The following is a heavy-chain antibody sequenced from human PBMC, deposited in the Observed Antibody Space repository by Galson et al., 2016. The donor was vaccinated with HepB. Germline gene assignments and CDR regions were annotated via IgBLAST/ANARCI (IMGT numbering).Heavy chain of an antibody. CDR1: GFSFSNYA. CDR2: VSYDGRRK. CDR3: ARSRGSYGSGSYWAVLDY. Sequence: SLRLSCAASGFSFSNYALHWVRQAPGKGLEWVAVVSYDGRRKYYAGSVRGRFTISRDNSKNTLYLQMNSLRAEDTAVYYCARSRGSYGSGSYWAVLDYWGQGTQITVSS. V-gene: IGHV3-30*04. J-gene: IGHJ4*02. D-gene: IGHD3-10*01.